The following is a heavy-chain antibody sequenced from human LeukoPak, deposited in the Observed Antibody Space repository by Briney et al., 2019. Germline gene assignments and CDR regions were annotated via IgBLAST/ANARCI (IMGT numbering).Heavy chain of an antibody. Sequence: GGSLRLSCAASGFTFSSYAMSWVRQAPGKGLEWVSAISGSGGSTYYADSVKGRFTISRDNSKNTLYLQMNSLRAEDTAVYYCAKEPPYIAAAGPSFDYWSQGTLVTVSS. CDR2: ISGSGGST. D-gene: IGHD6-13*01. J-gene: IGHJ4*02. V-gene: IGHV3-23*01. CDR1: GFTFSSYA. CDR3: AKEPPYIAAAGPSFDY.